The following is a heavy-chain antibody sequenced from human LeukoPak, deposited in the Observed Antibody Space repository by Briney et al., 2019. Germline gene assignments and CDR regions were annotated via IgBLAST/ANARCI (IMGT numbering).Heavy chain of an antibody. D-gene: IGHD1-26*01. CDR3: ARVIVGAATFGY. J-gene: IGHJ4*02. CDR2: INPSNGDT. V-gene: IGHV1-2*02. Sequence: EASVKVSCKASGYIFTGYFIHWVRQAPGQGPEWMGWINPSNGDTIYAQKFQGRVTITTDTSISTAYMDLSRLISDDTAVYYCARVIVGAATFGYWGQGTLVTVSS. CDR1: GYIFTGYF.